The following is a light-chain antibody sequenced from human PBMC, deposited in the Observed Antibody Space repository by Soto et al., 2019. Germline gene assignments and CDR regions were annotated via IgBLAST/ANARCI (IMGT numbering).Light chain of an antibody. CDR2: DVS. CDR3: SSYTSSSTLEGV. Sequence: QSALTQPASVSGSPGQSITISCTGTRSDVGGYHYVSWYQQHPGKAPKLMIYDVSNRPSGVSNRFSGSKSGNTASLTISGLQAEDEADYYCSSYTSSSTLEGVFGTGTKLTVL. CDR1: RSDVGGYHY. J-gene: IGLJ1*01. V-gene: IGLV2-14*01.